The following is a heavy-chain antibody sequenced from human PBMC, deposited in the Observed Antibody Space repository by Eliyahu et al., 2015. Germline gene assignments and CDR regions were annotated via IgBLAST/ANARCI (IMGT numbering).Heavy chain of an antibody. V-gene: IGHV4-59*02. Sequence: QMQLQESGPGLVKPAETLSLTCTVSGGSVSPYYWTWIRQPPGKGLECIGYMSYSGSANYNPSLKSRVTISVDTSKNQFSLRLASVTAADTAVYYCVRGLMVPSFWGQGTVVTVSS. CDR1: GGSVSPYY. CDR2: MSYSGSA. CDR3: VRGLMVPSF. J-gene: IGHJ4*02. D-gene: IGHD2-8*01.